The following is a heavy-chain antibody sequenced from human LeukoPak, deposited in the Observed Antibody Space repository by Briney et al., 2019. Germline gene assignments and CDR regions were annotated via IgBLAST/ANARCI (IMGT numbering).Heavy chain of an antibody. CDR3: AKDLSLSSSFDY. J-gene: IGHJ4*02. CDR2: INSDGSST. D-gene: IGHD6-6*01. V-gene: IGHV3-74*01. CDR1: GFTFTNYW. Sequence: PGGSLRLSCEASGFTFTNYWLHWVRQAPGKGLVWVSRINSDGSSTTYADSVKGRFTISRDNARNTLYLQMNSLRAEDTAVYYCAKDLSLSSSFDYWGQGTLVTVSS.